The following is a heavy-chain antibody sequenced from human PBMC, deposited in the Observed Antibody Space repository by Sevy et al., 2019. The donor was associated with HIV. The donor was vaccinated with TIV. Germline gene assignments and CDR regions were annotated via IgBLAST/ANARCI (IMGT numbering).Heavy chain of an antibody. Sequence: GESLKISCEGSGFSFGTYSMHWVRQAPGKGLEWVGVIWYDGSKQSYADSVKGRVTFSRDNSRSTMYLDMNALRAEDMAVYHCARGPDTEISLHHVMRSFEWVFRGKSFDYWGQGALVTVSS. V-gene: IGHV3-30*04. CDR3: ARGPDTEISLHHVMRSFEWVFRGKSFDY. CDR1: GFSFGTYS. D-gene: IGHD3-3*01. J-gene: IGHJ4*02. CDR2: IWYDGSKQ.